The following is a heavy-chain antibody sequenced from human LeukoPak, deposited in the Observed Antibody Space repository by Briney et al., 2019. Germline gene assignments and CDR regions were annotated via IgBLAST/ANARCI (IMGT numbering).Heavy chain of an antibody. D-gene: IGHD5-18*01. CDR3: ARDVGYSYGDDWFDP. CDR1: GGSISSSSYY. J-gene: IGHJ5*02. Sequence: SETLSLTCTVSGGSISSSSYYWGWIRQPPGKGLGWIGNIYYSGSTYYNPSLKSRVTISVDTSKNQFSLKLSSVTAADTAVYYCARDVGYSYGDDWFDPWGQGTLVTVSS. V-gene: IGHV4-39*07. CDR2: IYYSGST.